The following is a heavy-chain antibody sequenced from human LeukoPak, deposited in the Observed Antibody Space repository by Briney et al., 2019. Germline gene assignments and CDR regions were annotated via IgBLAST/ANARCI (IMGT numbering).Heavy chain of an antibody. D-gene: IGHD3-10*01. J-gene: IGHJ5*02. CDR3: ARVPFMVRGLGWFDP. Sequence: PGLVKPSQTLSLTCAISVDSVSSNSAAWNWIRQSPSRGLEWLGRTYYRSKWYNDYAVSVKSRTTINPDTSKNQFSLQLNSVTHEDTAVYYCARVPFMVRGLGWFDPWGQGTLVTVSS. V-gene: IGHV6-1*01. CDR1: VDSVSSNSAA. CDR2: TYYRSKWYN.